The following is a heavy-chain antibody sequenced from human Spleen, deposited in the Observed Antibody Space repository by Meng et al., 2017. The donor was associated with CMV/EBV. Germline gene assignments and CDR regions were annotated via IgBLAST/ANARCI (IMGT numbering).Heavy chain of an antibody. Sequence: GGSLRLSCAASGFTFRSYGMQWVRQAPGKGLECVAVISYDGNNKDYADSVRGRFTISRDNSKNTPHLQMNSLRVEDTALYYCVRGGGSSWGQGTLVTVSS. V-gene: IGHV3-30-3*01. J-gene: IGHJ4*02. CDR3: VRGGGSS. CDR2: ISYDGNNK. CDR1: GFTFRSYG.